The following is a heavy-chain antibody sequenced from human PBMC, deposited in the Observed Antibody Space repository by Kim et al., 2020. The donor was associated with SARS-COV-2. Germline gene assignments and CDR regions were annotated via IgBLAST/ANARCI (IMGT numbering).Heavy chain of an antibody. Sequence: SETLSLTCTVSGGSINISSYYGAWIRQPPGKGLEWIGSIYYSGSTYYNPSLKSRVTISVDMSKNQFSLKLRSVTAADTAVYYCARHGGWRQLPLDYWGQGTLVTVSS. J-gene: IGHJ4*02. CDR2: IYYSGST. CDR3: ARHGGWRQLPLDY. V-gene: IGHV4-39*01. CDR1: GGSINISSYY. D-gene: IGHD5-12*01.